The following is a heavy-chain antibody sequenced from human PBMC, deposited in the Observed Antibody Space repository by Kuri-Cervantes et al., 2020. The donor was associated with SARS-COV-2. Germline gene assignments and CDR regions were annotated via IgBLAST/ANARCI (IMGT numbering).Heavy chain of an antibody. CDR3: ARGGAVRGVLRFFDWFEAFET. CDR2: INPNTGGT. D-gene: IGHD3-9*01. Sequence: ASVKVSCKASGYTFTGYYMHWVRQAPGQGLEWMGWINPNTGGTNYAQKFQGWVTMTRDTSISTVYMELNRLRSDDTGVYYCARGGAVRGVLRFFDWFEAFETWGQGTMVTVSS. J-gene: IGHJ3*02. CDR1: GYTFTGYY. V-gene: IGHV1-2*04.